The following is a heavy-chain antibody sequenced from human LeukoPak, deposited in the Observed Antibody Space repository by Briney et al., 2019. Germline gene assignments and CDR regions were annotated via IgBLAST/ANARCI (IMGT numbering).Heavy chain of an antibody. J-gene: IGHJ4*02. Sequence: GGSLRLSCVASGFSVSSYGMSWVRQVPGKGLEWVSGINRNGDNTDYADSVKGRFTISRDNAKNSHFLQMNSLRVEDTAFYYCARGFRNGPFDCWGQGTLVTVSS. CDR2: INRNGDNT. CDR1: GFSVSSYG. D-gene: IGHD2-8*01. V-gene: IGHV3-20*04. CDR3: ARGFRNGPFDC.